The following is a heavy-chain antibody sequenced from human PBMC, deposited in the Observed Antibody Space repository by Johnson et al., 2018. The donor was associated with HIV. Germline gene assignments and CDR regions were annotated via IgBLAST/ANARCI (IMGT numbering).Heavy chain of an antibody. J-gene: IGHJ3*02. CDR1: GFTFSSYW. D-gene: IGHD5-18*01. Sequence: VQLVESGGGLVQPWGSLILSCAASGFTFSSYWMSWVRQAPGKGLEWVANIKQDGSEKYYVDSVKGRFTISRDNAKNSLYLQMNSLRAEDTAVYYCARGGSDVDTAMVDSDAFDIWGQGTMVTVSS. CDR2: IKQDGSEK. CDR3: ARGGSDVDTAMVDSDAFDI. V-gene: IGHV3-7*01.